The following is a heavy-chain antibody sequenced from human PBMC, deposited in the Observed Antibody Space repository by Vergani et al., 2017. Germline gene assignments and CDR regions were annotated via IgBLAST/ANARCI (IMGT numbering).Heavy chain of an antibody. CDR1: GGSISSGSYY. J-gene: IGHJ5*02. CDR3: APGVGATRSWFDP. Sequence: QVQLQESGPGLVKPSQTLSLTCTVSGGSISSGSYYWSWIRQPAGKGLEWIGRIYTSGSTNYNPSLKSRVTISVDTSKNQFSLKLSSVTAADTAVYYCAPGVGATRSWFDPWGQGTLVTVSS. V-gene: IGHV4-61*02. D-gene: IGHD1-26*01. CDR2: IYTSGST.